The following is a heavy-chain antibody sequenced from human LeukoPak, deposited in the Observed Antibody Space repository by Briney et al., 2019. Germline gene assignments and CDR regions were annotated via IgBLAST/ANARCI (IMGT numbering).Heavy chain of an antibody. CDR1: GFTVSSSY. CDR2: LYSSGTT. CDR3: ARDRRAFDAFDI. V-gene: IGHV3-53*01. Sequence: GGSLRLSCAASGFTVSSSYMSWVRQAPGKGLEWVSVLYSSGTTYYADSVKARFTISRDNSKNTLYLQMNSLRAEDTAVYYCARDRRAFDAFDIWGQGTMVTVYS. D-gene: IGHD3-3*02. J-gene: IGHJ3*02.